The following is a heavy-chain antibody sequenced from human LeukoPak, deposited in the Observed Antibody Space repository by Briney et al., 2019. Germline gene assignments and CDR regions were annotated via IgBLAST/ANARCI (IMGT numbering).Heavy chain of an antibody. Sequence: EASVKVSCKASGYTFTGYYMHWVRQAPGQGLEWMGWINPNSGGTNYAQKFQGRVTMTRDTSISTAYMELSRLRSDDTAVYYCARVRYCSSTSCYTAPYGYWGQGTLVTVSS. D-gene: IGHD2-2*02. V-gene: IGHV1-2*02. CDR3: ARVRYCSSTSCYTAPYGY. CDR2: INPNSGGT. J-gene: IGHJ4*02. CDR1: GYTFTGYY.